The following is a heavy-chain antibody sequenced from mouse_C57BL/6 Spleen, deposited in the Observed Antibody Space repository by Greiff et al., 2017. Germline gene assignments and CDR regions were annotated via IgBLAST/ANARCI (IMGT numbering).Heavy chain of an antibody. J-gene: IGHJ1*03. D-gene: IGHD4-1*01. Sequence: EVQLQQSGPELVKPGASVKMSCKASGYTFTDYNMHWVKQSHGKSLVWIGYINPNNGATSYHQKFKGKATLTVNKSSSTAYMELRSLTSEDSAVYYCARSTGAGDFDVWGTGTTVTVSA. CDR1: GYTFTDYN. CDR2: INPNNGAT. CDR3: ARSTGAGDFDV. V-gene: IGHV1-22*01.